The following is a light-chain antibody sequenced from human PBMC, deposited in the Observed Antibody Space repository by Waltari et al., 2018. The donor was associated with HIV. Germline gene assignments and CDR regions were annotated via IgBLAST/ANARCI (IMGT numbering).Light chain of an antibody. V-gene: IGKV1-39*01. Sequence: QLPPSPSSLSASVCARVPLTCRASQSISSYLNWYQQKPGKAPKRRIDAASSLQSGVPSRFSGSGSGTDFTLTISSLQPEDFATYYCQQSYSTPTWTFGQGTKVEIK. CDR1: QSISSY. CDR3: QQSYSTPTWT. CDR2: AAS. J-gene: IGKJ1*01.